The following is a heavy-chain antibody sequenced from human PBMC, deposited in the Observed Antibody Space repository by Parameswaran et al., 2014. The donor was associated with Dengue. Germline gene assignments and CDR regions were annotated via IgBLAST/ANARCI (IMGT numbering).Heavy chain of an antibody. CDR3: ARVIIAAALYYFDY. Sequence: SWVRQAPGQGLEWMGWISPYNGNTNLAQKFQGRVTMTTDPSTNTAYMELRSLTSDDTAVYYCARVIIAAALYYFDYWGQGTQVTVSS. CDR2: ISPYNGNT. D-gene: IGHD6-13*01. V-gene: IGHV1-18*01. J-gene: IGHJ4*02.